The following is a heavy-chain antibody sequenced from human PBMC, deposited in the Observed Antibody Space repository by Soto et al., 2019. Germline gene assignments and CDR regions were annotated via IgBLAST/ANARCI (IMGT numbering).Heavy chain of an antibody. Sequence: GGSLRLSCTASGFTFGDYAMSWVRQAPAAGMEREGFIRSQDCGGTAEHAASVKGRFTISRADSKDIAYLQITSLKTEDTAVYFCMRAGCGGDCYPPRFYDYWGQGSLVTVSS. V-gene: IGHV3-49*04. CDR1: GFTFGDYA. D-gene: IGHD2-21*02. CDR2: IRSQDCGGTA. CDR3: MRAGCGGDCYPPRFYDY. J-gene: IGHJ4*02.